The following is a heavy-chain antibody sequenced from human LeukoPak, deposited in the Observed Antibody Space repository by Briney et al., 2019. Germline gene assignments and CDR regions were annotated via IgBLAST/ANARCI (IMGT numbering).Heavy chain of an antibody. J-gene: IGHJ6*03. Sequence: GGSLRLSCAASGFTFSSYWMHWVRQAPGKGLEWVSSISSSSSYIYYADSVKGRFTISRDNAKNSLYLQMNSLRAEDTAVYYCARASSGNYYYYYMDVWGKGTTVTVSS. CDR1: GFTFSSYW. CDR2: ISSSSSYI. D-gene: IGHD6-19*01. CDR3: ARASSGNYYYYYMDV. V-gene: IGHV3-21*01.